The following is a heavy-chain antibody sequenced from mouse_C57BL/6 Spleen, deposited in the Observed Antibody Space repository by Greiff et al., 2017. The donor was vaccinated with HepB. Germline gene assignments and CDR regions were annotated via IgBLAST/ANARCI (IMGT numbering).Heavy chain of an antibody. Sequence: EVQLQQSGPELVKPGASVKIPCKASGYTFTDYNMDWVKQSHGKSLEWIGDINPNNGGTIYNQKFKGKATLTVDKSSSTAYMELRSLTSEDTAVYYCARRHYYGTDVWGTGTTVTVSS. CDR3: ARRHYYGTDV. D-gene: IGHD1-1*01. V-gene: IGHV1-18*01. CDR1: GYTFTDYN. J-gene: IGHJ1*03. CDR2: INPNNGGT.